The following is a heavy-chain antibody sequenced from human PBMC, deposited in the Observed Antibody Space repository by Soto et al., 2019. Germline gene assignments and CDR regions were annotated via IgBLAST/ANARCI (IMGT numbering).Heavy chain of an antibody. CDR3: AESYGWGYRAFDY. D-gene: IGHD3-10*01. V-gene: IGHV1-69*13. J-gene: IGHJ4*02. CDR1: GGPFSSYA. CDR2: IIPIFGTA. Sequence: GASVKGSCKGSGGPFSSYAISWVRQAPGQGLEWMGGIIPIFGTANYAQKFQGRVTITADESTSTAYMELSSLRSEDTAVYYCAESYGWGYRAFDYWGQGALVTASS.